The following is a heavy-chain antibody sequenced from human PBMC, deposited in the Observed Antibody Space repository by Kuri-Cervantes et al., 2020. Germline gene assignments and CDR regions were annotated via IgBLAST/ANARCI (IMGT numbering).Heavy chain of an antibody. J-gene: IGHJ5*02. Sequence: ASVKVSCKASGYTFTGYYMHWVRQAPGQGLEWMGWINPNSGGTNYAQKFQGRVTMTRDTSISTVYMELSSLRSEDTAVYYCARVGGTNWFDPWGQGTLVTVSS. V-gene: IGHV1-2*02. CDR3: ARVGGTNWFDP. CDR1: GYTFTGYY. D-gene: IGHD4-23*01. CDR2: INPNSGGT.